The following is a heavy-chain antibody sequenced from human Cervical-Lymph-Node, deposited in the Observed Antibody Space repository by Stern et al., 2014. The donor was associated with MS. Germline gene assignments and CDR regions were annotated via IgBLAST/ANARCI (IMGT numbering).Heavy chain of an antibody. D-gene: IGHD2-2*01. Sequence: QVQLVQSGAEVKKPGASVKVSCKASGYTFTSYAMHWVRQAPGQRLEWMGWINAGNGNTKYSQKFQGRVTITRDTSASTAYMELSSLRSEDTAVYYCARDVRRCTSCYVSWGQGTLVTVSS. J-gene: IGHJ4*02. CDR1: GYTFTSYA. V-gene: IGHV1-3*01. CDR2: INAGNGNT. CDR3: ARDVRRCTSCYVS.